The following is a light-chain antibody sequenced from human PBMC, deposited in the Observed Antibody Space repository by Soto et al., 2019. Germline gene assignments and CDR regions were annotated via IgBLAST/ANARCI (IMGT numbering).Light chain of an antibody. CDR2: EVN. Sequence: QSALTQPPSASGSPGQSVTISCTGTSSDVGAYNYVSWYQQHPGKAPKLMIYEVNKRPSGVPARFSGSKSGNTASLTVSGLQPEDEAAYYCSSYAGSNNLVFGGGTKVTVL. V-gene: IGLV2-8*01. CDR3: SSYAGSNNLV. CDR1: SSDVGAYNY. J-gene: IGLJ2*01.